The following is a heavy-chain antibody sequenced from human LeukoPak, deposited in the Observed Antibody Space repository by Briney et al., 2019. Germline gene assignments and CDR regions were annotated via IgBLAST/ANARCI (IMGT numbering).Heavy chain of an antibody. D-gene: IGHD5-18*01. CDR2: ISHSGST. V-gene: IGHV4-4*02. Sequence: SETLSLTCAVSGGSISSSNWWSWVRQSPGKGLEWIGDISHSGSTNYNPSLESRVTISVDTSKNQFSLKLSSVTAADTAVYYCARAVYSYGYYYYGMDVWGQGTTVTVSS. CDR3: ARAVYSYGYYYYGMDV. J-gene: IGHJ6*02. CDR1: GGSISSSNW.